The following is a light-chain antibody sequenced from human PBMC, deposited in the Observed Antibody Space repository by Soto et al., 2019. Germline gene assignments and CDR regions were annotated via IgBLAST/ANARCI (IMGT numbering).Light chain of an antibody. Sequence: SSELTQPPSVAVAPGQTARVTCGGTNIGSKVVHWYHQKPGQAPVVIVYDDSVRPSGIPERFSGSNSGDTATLTINRVEAGDEADYYCQVWDGSSDHWVFGGGTKLTVL. CDR1: NIGSKV. CDR2: DDS. V-gene: IGLV3-21*02. J-gene: IGLJ3*02. CDR3: QVWDGSSDHWV.